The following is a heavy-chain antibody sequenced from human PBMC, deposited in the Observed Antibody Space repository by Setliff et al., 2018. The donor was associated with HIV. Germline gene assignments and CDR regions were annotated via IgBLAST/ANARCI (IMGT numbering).Heavy chain of an antibody. CDR1: GSSISRNYY. J-gene: IGHJ3*01. Sequence: PSETLSLTCSVSGSSISRNYYWWAWIRQPPGKGLEDIGTIYHRWGTFNNPSLKSRVVMSVDTSKNQFSLKLTSVTAADTATYYCARDTGVNVAPDGRGYHTFDFWGRGTMVTVSS. V-gene: IGHV4-38-2*02. CDR3: ARDTGVNVAPDGRGYHTFDF. CDR2: IYHRWGT. D-gene: IGHD2-8*02.